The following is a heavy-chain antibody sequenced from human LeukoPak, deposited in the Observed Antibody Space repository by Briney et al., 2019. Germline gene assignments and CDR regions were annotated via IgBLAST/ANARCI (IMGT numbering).Heavy chain of an antibody. CDR2: IKQDGSEK. D-gene: IGHD3-3*02. CDR3: AQLAGKLAYYYGMDV. J-gene: IGHJ6*02. V-gene: IGHV3-7*01. Sequence: GSLRLSCAASGFTFSSYWMSWVRQAPGKGLEWVANIKQDGSEKYYVDSVKGRFTISRDNAKNSLYLQMNSLRAEDTAVYYCAQLAGKLAYYYGMDVWGQGTTVTVSS. CDR1: GFTFSSYW.